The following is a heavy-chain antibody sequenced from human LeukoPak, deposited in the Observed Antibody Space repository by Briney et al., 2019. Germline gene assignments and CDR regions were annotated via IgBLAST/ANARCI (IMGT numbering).Heavy chain of an antibody. CDR1: GGSISSYY. V-gene: IGHV4-59*01. CDR3: ARDLLSTAGYFDY. J-gene: IGHJ4*02. CDR2: IYYSGST. Sequence: SETLSLTCTVSGGSISSYYWSWIRQPLGKGLEWIGYIYYSGSTNYNPSLKSRVTISVDTSKNQFSLNLSSVTAADTAVYYCARDLLSTAGYFDYWGQGTLVTVSS. D-gene: IGHD6-19*01.